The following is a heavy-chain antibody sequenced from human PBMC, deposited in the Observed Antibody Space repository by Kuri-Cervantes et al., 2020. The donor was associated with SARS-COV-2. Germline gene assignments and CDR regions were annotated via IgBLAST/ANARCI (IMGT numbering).Heavy chain of an antibody. V-gene: IGHV1-18*01. CDR2: ISAYNGNT. CDR3: ARWEIRFLGSWFDP. J-gene: IGHJ5*02. Sequence: ASVKVSCKASGYTFTSYGISWVRQAPGQGLEWMGWISAYNGNTNYAQKLQGRVTMTTDTSTSTDYMELRSLRSDDTAVYYCARWEIRFLGSWFDPWGQGTLVTVSS. CDR1: GYTFTSYG. D-gene: IGHD3-3*01.